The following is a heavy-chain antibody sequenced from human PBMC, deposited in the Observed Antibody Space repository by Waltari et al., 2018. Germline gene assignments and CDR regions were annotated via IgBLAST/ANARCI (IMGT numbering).Heavy chain of an antibody. Sequence: QVQLVQSGAEVKKPGSSVKVSCKASGGTFSSYASSWVRQAPGQGLGWMGGILRIYGTADYAQKFQGRGRITAKECTSPAYMAVSSLRSEDTAVYYCARATLGDQWLVKYWSQGTLVTVSS. J-gene: IGHJ1*01. CDR1: GGTFSSYA. CDR2: ILRIYGTA. CDR3: ARATLGDQWLVKY. D-gene: IGHD6-19*01. V-gene: IGHV1-69*01.